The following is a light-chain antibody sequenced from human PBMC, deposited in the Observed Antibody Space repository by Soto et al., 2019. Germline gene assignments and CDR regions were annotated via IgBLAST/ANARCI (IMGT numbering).Light chain of an antibody. V-gene: IGKV3-11*01. CDR1: QRVSSY. CDR2: DTS. CDR3: QQRSNWPPMYT. J-gene: IGKJ2*01. Sequence: EIVFTQSPATLSLSPGESATLSCRASQRVSSYLTWYHQKPGQAPRLLIYDTSNRATGIPARFSGSGSGTDFTRPISILEPEDFAVYYCQQRSNWPPMYTFGQGTKRAIK.